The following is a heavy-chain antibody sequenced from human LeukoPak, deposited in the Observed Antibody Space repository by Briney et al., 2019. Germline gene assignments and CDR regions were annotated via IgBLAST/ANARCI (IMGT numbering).Heavy chain of an antibody. Sequence: ASVKVSCKASGYTFTSYDINWVRQATGQGLEWMGWMNPSSGNTGYAQKFQGRVTMTRNTSISTAYMELSSLRSEDTAVYYCARGLILGRYCSGGSCYGLGYWGQGTLVTVSS. CDR2: MNPSSGNT. CDR3: ARGLILGRYCSGGSCYGLGY. V-gene: IGHV1-8*01. CDR1: GYTFTSYD. D-gene: IGHD2-15*01. J-gene: IGHJ4*02.